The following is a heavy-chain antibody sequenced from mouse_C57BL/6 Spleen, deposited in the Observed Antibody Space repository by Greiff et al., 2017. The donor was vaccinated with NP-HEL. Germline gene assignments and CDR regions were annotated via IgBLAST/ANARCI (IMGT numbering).Heavy chain of an antibody. V-gene: IGHV1-26*01. CDR1: GYTFTDYY. CDR2: INPNNGGT. J-gene: IGHJ2*01. CDR3: ARSGSNYVDFDY. D-gene: IGHD2-5*01. Sequence: VQLQQSGPELVKPGASVKISCKASGYTFTDYYMNWVKQSHGKSLEWIGDINPNNGGTSYNQKFKGKATLTVDKSSSTAYMELRSLTSEDSAVYYCARSGSNYVDFDYWGQGTTLTVSS.